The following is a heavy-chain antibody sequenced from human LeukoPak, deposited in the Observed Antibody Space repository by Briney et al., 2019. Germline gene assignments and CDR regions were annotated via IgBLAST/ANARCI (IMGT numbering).Heavy chain of an antibody. J-gene: IGHJ3*02. CDR2: ISSNGGST. CDR3: ARLSSGFYMHDAFDI. V-gene: IGHV3-64*01. Sequence: GGSLRLSCAASGFTFSSYAMHWVRQAPGKGLEYVSAISSNGGSTYYANSVKGRFTISRDNSENTLYLQMGSLRAEDMAVYYCARLSSGFYMHDAFDIWGQGTMVTVSS. CDR1: GFTFSSYA. D-gene: IGHD3-22*01.